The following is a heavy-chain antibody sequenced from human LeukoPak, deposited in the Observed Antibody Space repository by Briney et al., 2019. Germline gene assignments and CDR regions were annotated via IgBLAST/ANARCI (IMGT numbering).Heavy chain of an antibody. CDR1: GYTFTGHY. J-gene: IGHJ3*02. CDR3: ARTAVAGTHDAFDI. Sequence: APVKVSCKASGYTFTGHYMHWVRQAPGQGLEWMGWINPNSGGTKYAQKFQGRVTLTRDTSISTAYMELSRLRSDDTAVYYCARTAVAGTHDAFDIWGQGTMVTVSS. D-gene: IGHD6-19*01. CDR2: INPNSGGT. V-gene: IGHV1-2*02.